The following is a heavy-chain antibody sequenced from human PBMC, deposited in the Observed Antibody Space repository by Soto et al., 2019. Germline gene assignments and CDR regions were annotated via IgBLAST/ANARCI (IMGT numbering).Heavy chain of an antibody. Sequence: ASVKVSCKASGYTFTSYGISWVRQAPGQGLEWMGWISVYNGNTNYAQKLQGRVTMTTDTSTSTVYMELRSLRSDDTAVYYCARIVGADRRWFDPWGQGTLVNVS. CDR2: ISVYNGNT. V-gene: IGHV1-18*01. J-gene: IGHJ5*02. CDR1: GYTFTSYG. D-gene: IGHD1-26*01. CDR3: ARIVGADRRWFDP.